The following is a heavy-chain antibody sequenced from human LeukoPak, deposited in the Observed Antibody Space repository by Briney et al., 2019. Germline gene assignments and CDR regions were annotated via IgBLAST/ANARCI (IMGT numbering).Heavy chain of an antibody. J-gene: IGHJ4*02. CDR1: GYTFTGYY. V-gene: IGHV1-2*02. CDR3: ARDKDYGGYYFDY. CDR2: INPNSGGT. D-gene: IGHD4-23*01. Sequence: GASVKVSCKASGYTFTGYYMHWVRQAPGQGLEWTGWINPNSGGTNYAQKFQGRVTMTRDTSISTAYMELSRLRSDDTAVYYCARDKDYGGYYFDYWGQGTLVTVSS.